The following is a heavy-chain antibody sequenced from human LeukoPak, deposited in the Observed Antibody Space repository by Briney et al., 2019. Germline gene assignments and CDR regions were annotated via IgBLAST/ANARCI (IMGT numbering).Heavy chain of an antibody. Sequence: ASVKVSFQASGYTFTSYDITWVRQATGQGLGWMGWMNPNSGNTGYAQKFKGRVTITRNTSISTAYMELSSLTSEDTAVYYCARGRATVTPHWFDPWGQGTLVTVSS. J-gene: IGHJ5*02. V-gene: IGHV1-8*03. CDR3: ARGRATVTPHWFDP. CDR2: MNPNSGNT. D-gene: IGHD4-11*01. CDR1: GYTFTSYD.